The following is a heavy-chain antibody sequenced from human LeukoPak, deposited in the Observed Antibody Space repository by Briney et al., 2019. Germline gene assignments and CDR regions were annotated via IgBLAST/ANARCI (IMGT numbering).Heavy chain of an antibody. Sequence: ASVKVSCKASGYTFTGYYMHWVRQAPGQGLEWMGWINPNSGGTNYAQKFQGRVTMIRDTSISTAYMELSRLRSDDTAVYYCARDGKYSNYPFDYWGQGTLVTVSS. V-gene: IGHV1-2*02. J-gene: IGHJ4*02. D-gene: IGHD4-11*01. CDR1: GYTFTGYY. CDR2: INPNSGGT. CDR3: ARDGKYSNYPFDY.